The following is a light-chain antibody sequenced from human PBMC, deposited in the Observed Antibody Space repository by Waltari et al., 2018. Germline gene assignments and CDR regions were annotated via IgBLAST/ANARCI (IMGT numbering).Light chain of an antibody. Sequence: DIQMTQSPSSLSASVGDRVTISCRASQSVTGYLNWYQQKPGKAPKLLIYEASRLHSGVPSRFSGSQSGTEFTLTISFLQPEDFATYYCQQSDTNPIAFGQGTRLEIK. CDR2: EAS. V-gene: IGKV1-39*01. J-gene: IGKJ5*01. CDR3: QQSDTNPIA. CDR1: QSVTGY.